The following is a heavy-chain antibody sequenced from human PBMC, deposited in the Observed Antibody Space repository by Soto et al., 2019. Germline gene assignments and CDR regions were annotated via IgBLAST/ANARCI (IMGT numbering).Heavy chain of an antibody. D-gene: IGHD5-18*01. V-gene: IGHV3-23*01. J-gene: IGHJ6*02. CDR2: ISGSGGIT. Sequence: EVKLLDSGGGLVQPGGSLRLSCAASGFTFSSYAMGWVRQAPGKGLDWVSVISGSGGITYSADSVKGRFTISRDNYKNILYLQMNSLRAEDTAVYYCAKGIPDTGGYYYYSMDVWGQGTAVTVSS. CDR1: GFTFSSYA. CDR3: AKGIPDTGGYYYYSMDV.